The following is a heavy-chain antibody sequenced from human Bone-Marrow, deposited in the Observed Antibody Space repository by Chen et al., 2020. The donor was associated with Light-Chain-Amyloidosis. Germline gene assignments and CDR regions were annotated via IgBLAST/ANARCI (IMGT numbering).Heavy chain of an antibody. CDR2: IYPDDSDA. V-gene: IGHV5-51*01. CDR1: GYNLPNYW. CDR3: ARRRDGYNFDY. Sequence: EVQLEQSGPEVNKHGEYLKTYGKGSGYNLPNYWIGWVRQMPGKGLEWMGVIYPDDSDARYSPSFEGQVTISADKSITTAYLQWRSLKASDTAMYYCARRRDGYNFDYWGQGTLVTVSS. J-gene: IGHJ4*02. D-gene: IGHD5-12*01.